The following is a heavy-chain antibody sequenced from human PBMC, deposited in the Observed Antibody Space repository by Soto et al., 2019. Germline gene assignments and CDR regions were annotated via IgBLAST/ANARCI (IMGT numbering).Heavy chain of an antibody. Sequence: SETLSLTCSVSGDSIRSGTHHWSWIRQNPGKGLEWIGSIYYLGSTYYTPSLNSRVTLSVDTSKNTFSLKVNSVTVADTAVYYCAREGVSGYYYFDYWGQGALVTVSS. D-gene: IGHD3-22*01. CDR2: IYYLGST. CDR3: AREGVSGYYYFDY. V-gene: IGHV4-31*03. CDR1: GDSIRSGTHH. J-gene: IGHJ4*02.